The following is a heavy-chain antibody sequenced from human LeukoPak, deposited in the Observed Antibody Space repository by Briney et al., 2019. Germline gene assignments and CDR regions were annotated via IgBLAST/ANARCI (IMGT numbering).Heavy chain of an antibody. CDR2: ISSGSHYI. J-gene: IGHJ5*02. CDR1: GFTFGSYG. Sequence: PGGSLRLSCAASGFTFGSYGMHWVRQAPGRGLEWVSSISSGSHYIDYADSVRGRFTISRDNAENSLHLHMSSLRAEDTAVYYCATPPLVTWFDPWGQGTLVTVSS. D-gene: IGHD4-23*01. V-gene: IGHV3-21*01. CDR3: ATPPLVTWFDP.